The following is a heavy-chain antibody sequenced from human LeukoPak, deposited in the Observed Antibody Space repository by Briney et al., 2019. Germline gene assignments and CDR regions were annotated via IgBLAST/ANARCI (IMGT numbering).Heavy chain of an antibody. CDR3: ARQTDSTRGYYFDY. D-gene: IGHD1-26*01. Sequence: GGSLRLSCAASGFTFSSYDMHWVRQATGKGLERVSAIGTAGDTYYPGSVKGRFTISRENAKNSLYLQMNSLRAGDTSVYYCARQTDSTRGYYFDYWGQGTLVTVSS. V-gene: IGHV3-13*01. J-gene: IGHJ4*02. CDR2: IGTAGDT. CDR1: GFTFSSYD.